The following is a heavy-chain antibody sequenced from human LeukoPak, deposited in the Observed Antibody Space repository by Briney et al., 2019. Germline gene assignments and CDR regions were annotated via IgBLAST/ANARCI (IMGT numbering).Heavy chain of an antibody. CDR2: IIPIFGTA. V-gene: IGHV1-69*05. CDR1: GGTFSSYA. J-gene: IGHJ3*02. D-gene: IGHD1-26*01. Sequence: SVKVSCKASGGTFSSYAISWVRQAPGQGLEWMGRIIPIFGTANYAQKFQGRVTITTDESTSTAYMELSSLRSEDTAVYYCARGGEEWELPDDDAFDIWGQGTMVTVSS. CDR3: ARGGEEWELPDDDAFDI.